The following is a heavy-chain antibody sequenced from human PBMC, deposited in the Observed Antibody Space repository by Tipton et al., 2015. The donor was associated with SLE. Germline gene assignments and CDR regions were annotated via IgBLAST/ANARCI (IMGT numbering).Heavy chain of an antibody. CDR1: RGSFSGYA. CDR3: ARGVSGYFSYCYMDV. V-gene: IGHV4-34*01. CDR2: ISHSGSA. D-gene: IGHD3-16*01. J-gene: IGHJ6*03. Sequence: LRLSCAVSRGSFSGYAWNWIRQAPGKGPEWIGEISHSGSANYNASLKSRVTMSLDKSNNQLSLRLSSVTAADTAVYYCARGVSGYFSYCYMDVWGKGTTVTISS.